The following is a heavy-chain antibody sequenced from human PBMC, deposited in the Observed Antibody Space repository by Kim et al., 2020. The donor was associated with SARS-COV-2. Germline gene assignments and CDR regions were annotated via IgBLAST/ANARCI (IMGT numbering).Heavy chain of an antibody. CDR1: GFTFSSYG. CDR2: ISYDGSNK. CDR3: AKGSFWSGYYKAAFDY. J-gene: IGHJ4*02. V-gene: IGHV3-30*18. Sequence: GGSLRLSCAASGFTFSSYGMHWVRKAQGKGLEWVAVISYDGSNKYYADSVKGRFTISRDNSKNTLYLQMNSLRAEDTAVYYCAKGSFWSGYYKAAFDYWGQGTLVTVSS. D-gene: IGHD3-3*01.